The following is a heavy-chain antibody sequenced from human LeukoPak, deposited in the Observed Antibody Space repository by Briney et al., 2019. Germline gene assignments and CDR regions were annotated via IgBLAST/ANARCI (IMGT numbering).Heavy chain of an antibody. CDR1: GGSISSADSY. CDR2: ISYIGNT. CDR3: ARGARSKLWFGELFHY. D-gene: IGHD3-10*01. V-gene: IGHV4-30-4*01. Sequence: PSQTLSLTCTVSGGSISSADSYWSWIRQSPGKGLEWVGYISYIGNTYYNPSLKSRLTISMDTSKNQFFLKLSSVSAADTAVYYCARGARSKLWFGELFHYWGQGTLVTVSS. J-gene: IGHJ4*02.